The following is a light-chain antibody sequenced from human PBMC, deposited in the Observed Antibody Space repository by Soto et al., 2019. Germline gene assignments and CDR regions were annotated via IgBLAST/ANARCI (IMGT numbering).Light chain of an antibody. J-gene: IGKJ3*01. Sequence: DIQMTQSPSSLSASVGDRVTITCQASQDISNYLNWYQQKPGKAPKLLIYDASNLETGVPPRFSGSGAGTDFTFTISSLQPEDIATDYCQQYDNLLRFTFGPGTKVDIK. CDR1: QDISNY. V-gene: IGKV1-33*01. CDR3: QQYDNLLRFT. CDR2: DAS.